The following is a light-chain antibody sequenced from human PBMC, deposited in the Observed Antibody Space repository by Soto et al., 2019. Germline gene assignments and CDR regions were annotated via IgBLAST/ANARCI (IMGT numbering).Light chain of an antibody. CDR3: QSYDSSLRGSDV. J-gene: IGLJ7*01. CDR1: SSNIGAGYD. Sequence: QSVLTQPPSVSGAPGQRVTISFTGSSSNIGAGYDVHWYQQLPGTAPQLLIYGNSNRPSRVPDRFSGSKSGTSASLAITGLQVEDEDDYYCQSYDSSLRGSDVFGGGTQLTVL. V-gene: IGLV1-40*01. CDR2: GNS.